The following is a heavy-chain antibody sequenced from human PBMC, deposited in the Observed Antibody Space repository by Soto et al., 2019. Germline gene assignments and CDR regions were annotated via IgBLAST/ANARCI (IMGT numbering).Heavy chain of an antibody. V-gene: IGHV1-69*06. D-gene: IGHD2-15*01. J-gene: IGHJ6*02. Sequence: SLKVSCKASGGTFSSFAISWVPQAPGQGLEWMGGIIPIFGTANYAQKFQGRVTITADKSTSTAYMELSSLRSEDTAVYYCTKRYCSGGSCYSGDYYYGMDVWGQGXTVTVSS. CDR3: TKRYCSGGSCYSGDYYYGMDV. CDR2: IIPIFGTA. CDR1: GGTFSSFA.